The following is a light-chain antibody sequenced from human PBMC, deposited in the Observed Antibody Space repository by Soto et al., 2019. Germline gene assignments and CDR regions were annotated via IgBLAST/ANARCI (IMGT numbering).Light chain of an antibody. CDR1: QTISSW. CDR2: DAS. CDR3: QRLSHA. Sequence: FQRPQSNSTLSGSVGDTVTITCRASQTISSWLAWCQQKPGKAPKLLIYDASSLESGVPSRFSGSGSGTDFTLTISSLHPEDFATYYCQRLSHAFGGGTKVDIK. V-gene: IGKV1-5*01. J-gene: IGKJ4*01.